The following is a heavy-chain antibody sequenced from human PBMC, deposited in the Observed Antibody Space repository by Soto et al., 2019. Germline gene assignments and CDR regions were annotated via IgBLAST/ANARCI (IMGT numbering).Heavy chain of an antibody. CDR1: GGTFSSYA. D-gene: IGHD3-22*01. CDR2: IIPIFGTA. J-gene: IGHJ4*02. V-gene: IGHV1-69*13. Sequence: SVKVSCKASGGTFSSYAISWVRQAPGQGLEWMGGIIPIFGTANYAQKFQGRVTITADESTSTASMELSSLRSEDTAVYYCARDGPYYYDSSGYYYPFDYWGQGTLVTVSS. CDR3: ARDGPYYYDSSGYYYPFDY.